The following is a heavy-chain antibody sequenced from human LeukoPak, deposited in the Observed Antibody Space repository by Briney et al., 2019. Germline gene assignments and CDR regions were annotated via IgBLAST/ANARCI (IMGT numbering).Heavy chain of an antibody. CDR2: INPSGGST. J-gene: IGHJ4*02. D-gene: IGHD3-22*01. CDR1: GYTFTSYY. V-gene: IGHV1-46*01. Sequence: ASVKVSCKASGYTFTSYYMHWVRQAPGQGLEWMGIINPSGGSTSYAQKFQGRVTMTRDTSTSTVYMELSSLRSEDTAVYYCARISQYYYDSSGSPSPFDYWGQGTLVTVSS. CDR3: ARISQYYYDSSGSPSPFDY.